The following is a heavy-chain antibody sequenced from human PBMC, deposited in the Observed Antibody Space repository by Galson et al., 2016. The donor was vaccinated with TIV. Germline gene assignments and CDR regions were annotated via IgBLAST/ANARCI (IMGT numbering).Heavy chain of an antibody. J-gene: IGHJ4*02. CDR3: ARNRGYSVTGDFDF. CDR2: IFAIFGIA. D-gene: IGHD5/OR15-5a*01. Sequence: GGIFAIFGIANYAQKFQGRVTITADESTSTTYMELSSLRSEDTAVYYFARNRGYSVTGDFDFWGQGTLVTVSS. V-gene: IGHV1-69*01.